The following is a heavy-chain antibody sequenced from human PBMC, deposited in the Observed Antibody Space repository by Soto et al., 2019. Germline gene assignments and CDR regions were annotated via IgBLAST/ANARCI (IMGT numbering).Heavy chain of an antibody. J-gene: IGHJ4*02. D-gene: IGHD2-15*01. V-gene: IGHV3-15*07. CDR1: GFAFISAW. CDR3: ITDRRGY. CDR2: IKSKADGGAT. Sequence: EVQLVESGGGLVKPGESLRLSCTVSGFAFISAWMNWVRQTPGKGLEWVGRIKSKADGGATDFAAFVKGRFTMSRDDSKTTVYLKINSLKIEDTGIYYCITDRRGYWGPGTLVTVS.